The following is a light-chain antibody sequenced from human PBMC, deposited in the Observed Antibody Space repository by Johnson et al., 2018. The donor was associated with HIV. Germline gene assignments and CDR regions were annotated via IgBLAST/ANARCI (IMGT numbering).Light chain of an antibody. CDR1: SSNIGNNY. CDR3: GTWDSSLSAYV. V-gene: IGLV1-51*02. Sequence: QSVLTQPPSVSAAPGQKVTISCYGSSSNIGNNYVSWYQQLPGTAPKLLIYENNKRPSGIPDRFSGSKSGPSATLGLTGLQTGDEADYYCGTWDSSLSAYVFGTGTKVTVL. CDR2: ENN. J-gene: IGLJ1*01.